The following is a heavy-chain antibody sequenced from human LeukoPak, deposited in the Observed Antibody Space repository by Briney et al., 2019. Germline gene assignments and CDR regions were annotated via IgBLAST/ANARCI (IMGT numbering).Heavy chain of an antibody. J-gene: IGHJ4*02. Sequence: PGGAPLPPSAAPGLTFISYVYGWFRRPPGEGVGGVLDFIGRGGSTNYADSVNGRFTISRDNSKTTLYLQMNNLRAEDTAVYYCAKVSSVTVPGRIGRQKGYLDYWGQGTLVTVSS. CDR2: FIGRGGST. D-gene: IGHD6-19*01. V-gene: IGHV3-23*01. CDR1: GLTFISYV. CDR3: AKVSSVTVPGRIGRQKGYLDY.